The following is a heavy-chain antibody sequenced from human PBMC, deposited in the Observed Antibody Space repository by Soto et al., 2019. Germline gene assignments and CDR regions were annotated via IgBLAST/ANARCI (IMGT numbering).Heavy chain of an antibody. Sequence: ASVKVSCKASGYTFTSYGISWVRQAPGQELEWMGWISAYNGNTNYAQKLQGRVTMTTDTSTSTAYMELRSLRSDDTAVYYCARDRLRGYDSSGFYSWGQGTMVTVSS. CDR3: ARDRLRGYDSSGFYS. D-gene: IGHD3-22*01. V-gene: IGHV1-18*01. CDR1: GYTFTSYG. CDR2: ISAYNGNT. J-gene: IGHJ4*02.